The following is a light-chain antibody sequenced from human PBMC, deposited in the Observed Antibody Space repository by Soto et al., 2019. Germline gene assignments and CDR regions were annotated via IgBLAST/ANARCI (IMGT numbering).Light chain of an antibody. V-gene: IGKV3-20*01. J-gene: IGKJ4*01. CDR3: QVYDRSPL. Sequence: EIVLTQSPDTLSLSPGERATLSCRASQSVGSNYLAWYQQKPGQAPRRLMYDASGRASGIPDRFSGSGSGRDFTLTISRLEPEDFAVYYCQVYDRSPLFGGGTKVEI. CDR2: DAS. CDR1: QSVGSNY.